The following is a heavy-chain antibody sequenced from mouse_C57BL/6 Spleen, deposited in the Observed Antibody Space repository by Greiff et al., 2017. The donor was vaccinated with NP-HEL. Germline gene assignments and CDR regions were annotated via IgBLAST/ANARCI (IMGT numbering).Heavy chain of an antibody. Sequence: EVNLVESGGGLVKPGGSLKLSCAASGFTFSDYGMHWVRQAPEQGLEWVAYISSGSSTIYYADTVKGRFTISRDNAKNTLFLQMTSLRSEDTAMYYCARQTGTEAMDYWGQGTTVTVSS. J-gene: IGHJ4*01. V-gene: IGHV5-17*01. CDR1: GFTFSDYG. CDR2: ISSGSSTI. D-gene: IGHD4-1*01. CDR3: ARQTGTEAMDY.